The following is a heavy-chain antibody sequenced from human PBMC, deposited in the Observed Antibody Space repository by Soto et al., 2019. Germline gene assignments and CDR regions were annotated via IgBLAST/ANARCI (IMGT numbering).Heavy chain of an antibody. Sequence: SETLSLTCTVSGGSIINYYWTWIRQPAGKGLEWVGRIYSSGSTSYNPSLKSRLTMSVDTSKNQFTLKLTSVTAADTALYYCARQTKYSSSWFDYWGQGTLVTVSS. CDR3: ARQTKYSSSWFDY. CDR2: IYSSGST. V-gene: IGHV4-4*07. CDR1: GGSIINYY. D-gene: IGHD6-13*01. J-gene: IGHJ5*01.